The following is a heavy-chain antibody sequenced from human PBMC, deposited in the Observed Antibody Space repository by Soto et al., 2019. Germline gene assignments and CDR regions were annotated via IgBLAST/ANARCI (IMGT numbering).Heavy chain of an antibody. J-gene: IGHJ5*02. V-gene: IGHV1-46*01. D-gene: IGHD2-15*01. CDR2: INPSGDSR. Sequence: ASVNVSCKASGFSFSDYFIHWVRQAPGQGLEWMGIINPSGDSRNYAQKFQGRVTITRDTSTSTVYMDLSSLRYEDTAVYYCARDNSQNYGTPAASSWSHPWGKGNPVNISS. CDR1: GFSFSDYF. CDR3: ARDNSQNYGTPAASSWSHP.